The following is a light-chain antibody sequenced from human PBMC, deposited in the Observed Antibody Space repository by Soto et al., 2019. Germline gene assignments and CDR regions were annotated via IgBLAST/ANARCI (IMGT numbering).Light chain of an antibody. CDR1: RSIGTS. Sequence: DIQMTQSPSTLFASVGDRVTITCRASRSIGTSLAWYQQRPGKAPKLLVYGVSSLETGVPSRSRGSGSGTEFTLTISSLQPDDFATYYCQYYNTFSGTFGQGTKVDIK. CDR2: GVS. J-gene: IGKJ1*01. CDR3: QYYNTFSGT. V-gene: IGKV1-5*01.